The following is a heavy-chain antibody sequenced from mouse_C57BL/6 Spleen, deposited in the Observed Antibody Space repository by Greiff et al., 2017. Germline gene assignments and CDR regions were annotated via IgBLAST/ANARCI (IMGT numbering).Heavy chain of an antibody. J-gene: IGHJ1*03. CDR2: IDPSDSYT. Sequence: QVQLQQPGAELVKPGASVKLSCKASGYTFTSYWMQWVKQRPGQGLEWIGEIDPSDSYTKYNQKFKGKATLTVDTSSRPAYMQLSSLTSEESAVYYCARADYDGCYFDVWGTGTTVTVSS. V-gene: IGHV1-50*01. D-gene: IGHD2-4*01. CDR1: GYTFTSYW. CDR3: ARADYDGCYFDV.